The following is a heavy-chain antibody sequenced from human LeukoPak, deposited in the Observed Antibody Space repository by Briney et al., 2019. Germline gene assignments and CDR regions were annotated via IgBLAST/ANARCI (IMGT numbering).Heavy chain of an antibody. J-gene: IGHJ4*02. CDR2: INPNSGGT. V-gene: IGHV1-2*06. Sequence: ASVKVSCKASGYTFTGYYMHWVRQAPGRGLEWMGRINPNSGGTNYAQKFQGRVTMTRDTSISTAYMELSRLRSDDTAVYYCARDIGYCSSTSCYVVGDYWGQGTLVTVSS. CDR3: ARDIGYCSSTSCYVVGDY. CDR1: GYTFTGYY. D-gene: IGHD2-2*01.